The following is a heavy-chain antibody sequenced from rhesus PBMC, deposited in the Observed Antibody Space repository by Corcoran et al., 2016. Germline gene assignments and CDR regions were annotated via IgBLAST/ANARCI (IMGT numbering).Heavy chain of an antibody. CDR3: ARTTAAGRSRAEYFEF. CDR1: GYSISSGYG. J-gene: IGHJ1*01. D-gene: IGHD6-25*01. Sequence: QLQLQESGPGLVKPSETLSLACAVSGYSISSGYGWSWLRQPPGKGLEWIGYISDIGSTSYNPSLKSRVTSARDTPKNQCYRKLSSVTAADTAVYYCARTTAAGRSRAEYFEFWGQGALVTVSA. V-gene: IGHV4-122*02. CDR2: ISDIGST.